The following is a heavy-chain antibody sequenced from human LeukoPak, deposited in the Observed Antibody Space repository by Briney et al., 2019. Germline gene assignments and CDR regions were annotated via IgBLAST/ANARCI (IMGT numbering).Heavy chain of an antibody. Sequence: GGSLRLSCATSGFTFSGSAMHWVRQASGKGLEWVGRIRSKANSYATAYAAPVKGRFTISRDDSKNTAYLQMNSLKTEDTAVYYCTFLIAVAGNWFDPWGQGTLVTVSS. CDR1: GFTFSGSA. J-gene: IGHJ5*02. V-gene: IGHV3-73*01. CDR2: IRSKANSYAT. D-gene: IGHD6-19*01. CDR3: TFLIAVAGNWFDP.